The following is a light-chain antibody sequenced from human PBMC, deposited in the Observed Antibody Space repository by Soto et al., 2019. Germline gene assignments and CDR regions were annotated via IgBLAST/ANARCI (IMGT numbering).Light chain of an antibody. CDR1: QSVDS. J-gene: IGKJ3*01. CDR3: QQYDTYST. Sequence: DIHMTQSPSTLSASVGDRVTITCRASQSVDSFAWYQQKAGRAPKLLIYDVSSLESGVPSRFSGSLSGTEFTLTISSLQPDDFATYYCQQYDTYSTFGHGTRVDI. V-gene: IGKV1-5*01. CDR2: DVS.